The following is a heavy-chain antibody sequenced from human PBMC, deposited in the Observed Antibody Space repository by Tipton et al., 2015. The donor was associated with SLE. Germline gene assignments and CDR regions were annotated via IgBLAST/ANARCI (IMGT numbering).Heavy chain of an antibody. J-gene: IGHJ2*01. V-gene: IGHV4-39*01. CDR1: VGSISSSSYY. CDR3: SRHASPYDFWSGYQSYWYFDL. CDR2: IYYSGST. D-gene: IGHD3-3*01. Sequence: TLSLTCTVSVGSISSSSYYWGWIRQPPGKGLEWIGSIYYSGSTYYNPSLKSRVTISVDTSKNQLSLKLSSVTAADTAVYYCSRHASPYDFWSGYQSYWYFDLWGRGTLVTVSS.